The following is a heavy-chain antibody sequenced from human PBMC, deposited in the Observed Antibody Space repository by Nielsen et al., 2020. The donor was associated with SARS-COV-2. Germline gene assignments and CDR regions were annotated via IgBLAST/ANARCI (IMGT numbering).Heavy chain of an antibody. J-gene: IGHJ4*02. D-gene: IGHD3-3*01. CDR1: GFTFSSYG. CDR2: ISYDGSNK. CDR3: AKEAGVFGVVITNYFDY. V-gene: IGHV3-30*18. Sequence: GESLKISCAASGFTFSSYGMHWVRQAPGKGLEWVAVISYDGSNKYYADSVKGRFTISRDNSKNTLYLQMNSLRAEDTAVYYCAKEAGVFGVVITNYFDYWGQGTLVTVSS.